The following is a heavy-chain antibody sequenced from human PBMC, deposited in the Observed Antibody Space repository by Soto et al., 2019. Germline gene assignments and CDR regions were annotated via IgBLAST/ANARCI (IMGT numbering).Heavy chain of an antibody. V-gene: IGHV1-69*13. J-gene: IGHJ4*02. CDR3: ARITGSYYAFDY. D-gene: IGHD1-26*01. CDR1: GGTFSSYA. CDR2: IIPIFGTA. Sequence: GASVKVSGKASGGTFSSYAISWVRQAPGQGLEWMGGIIPIFGTANYAQKFQGRVTITADESTSTAYMELSSLRSEDTAVYYCARITGSYYAFDYWGQGTLVTVSS.